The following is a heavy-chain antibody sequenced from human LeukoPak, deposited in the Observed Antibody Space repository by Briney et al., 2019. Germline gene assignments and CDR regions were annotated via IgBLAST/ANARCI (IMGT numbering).Heavy chain of an antibody. CDR3: ARPNSGSYIALGFDY. V-gene: IGHV1-46*01. CDR1: GYTFTSYY. J-gene: IGHJ4*02. D-gene: IGHD1-26*01. Sequence: ASVTVSCTASGYTFTSYYIHWFRQAPGQGLEWMGIIYPSGGSTSYAQKFQGRVTMTRDTSTSTVYMELTSLSSEDTAVYYCARPNSGSYIALGFDYWGQGTLVTVSS. CDR2: IYPSGGST.